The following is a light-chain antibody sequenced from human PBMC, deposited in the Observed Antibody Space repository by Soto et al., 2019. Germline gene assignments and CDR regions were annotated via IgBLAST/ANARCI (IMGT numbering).Light chain of an antibody. Sequence: DIQLTQSPSSLSASVGDRVTVPCRASESIRAYLNWYQQKPGKAPKLLIYAAATLTRGVPSRLNGSGSGTDFTLTISSLQPEDFATYYRQQRLSTPFTFGPGTKVEI. CDR2: AAA. J-gene: IGKJ3*01. V-gene: IGKV1-39*01. CDR3: QQRLSTPFT. CDR1: ESIRAY.